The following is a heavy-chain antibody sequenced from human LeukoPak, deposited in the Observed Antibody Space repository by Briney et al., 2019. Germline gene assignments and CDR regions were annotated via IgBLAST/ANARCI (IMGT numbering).Heavy chain of an antibody. J-gene: IGHJ4*02. CDR1: GGTFSSYA. CDR3: AIASYYYGSGSYEDY. V-gene: IGHV1-69*04. CDR2: IIPILGIA. Sequence: GSSVKVSCKACGGTFSSYAISWVRQAPGQGLEWMGRIIPILGIANYAQKFQGRVTITADKSSSTAYMELSSLRSEDTAVYYCAIASYYYGSGSYEDYWGQGTLVTVSS. D-gene: IGHD3-10*01.